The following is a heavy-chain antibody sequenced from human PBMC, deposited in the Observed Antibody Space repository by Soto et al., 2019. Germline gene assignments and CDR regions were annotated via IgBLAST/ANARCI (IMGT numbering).Heavy chain of an antibody. Sequence: QVQLQESVPGLVKPSQTLSLTCTVSGGSISSGGYYWSWIRQHPGKGLEWIGYSYYSGSTYYNPSHKSRVTISVDTSKNQFSQKLSSVTAADTAVYYCALATGCSTDYWGQGTLVTVSS. CDR1: GGSISSGGYY. D-gene: IGHD6-25*01. J-gene: IGHJ4*02. CDR3: ALATGCSTDY. V-gene: IGHV4-31*03. CDR2: SYYSGST.